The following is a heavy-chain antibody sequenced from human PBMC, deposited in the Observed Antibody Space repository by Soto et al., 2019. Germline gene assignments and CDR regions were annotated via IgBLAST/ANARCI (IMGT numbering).Heavy chain of an antibody. CDR1: GYTFNGYG. V-gene: IGHV1-18*01. J-gene: IGHJ4*02. D-gene: IGHD6-13*01. CDR2: ISGYNGHT. CDR3: ARGQDLVQRYYLDS. Sequence: QVQLVQSGAEVKKPGASVKVSCQTSGYTFNGYGISWVRQAPGQGLEWMGWISGYNGHTEYAQKSQGRFTMTTDTSRRTVYMELRSLRYDDTAVYYCARGQDLVQRYYLDSWGQGTLVTVSS.